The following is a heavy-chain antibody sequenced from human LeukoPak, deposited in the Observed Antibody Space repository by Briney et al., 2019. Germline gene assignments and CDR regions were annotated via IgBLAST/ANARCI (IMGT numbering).Heavy chain of an antibody. CDR3: AKSPGLQLWQPFDY. Sequence: GGSLRLCCAASGFTFSSYAMSWLRQAPGKGLEWVSGISDSGDITYYADSVKGRFTISRDNSKNTLYVQMNSLRAEDTAVYYCAKSPGLQLWQPFDYWGQGTLVTVSS. J-gene: IGHJ4*02. CDR1: GFTFSSYA. V-gene: IGHV3-23*01. CDR2: ISDSGDIT. D-gene: IGHD5-18*01.